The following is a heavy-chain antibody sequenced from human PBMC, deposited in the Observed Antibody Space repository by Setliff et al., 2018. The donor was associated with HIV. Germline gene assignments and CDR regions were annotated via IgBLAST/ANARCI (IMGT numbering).Heavy chain of an antibody. CDR2: VNPNSGNT. D-gene: IGHD1-26*01. V-gene: IGHV1-8*02. Sequence: ASVKVSCKASGYTFTSFDISWVRQATGQGLEWLGWVNPNSGNTGYAQKFQGRVTMTEDTSTDTAYMELSSLRSEDTAVYYCATAKKDGSYLGALRDWGQGTLVTVSS. J-gene: IGHJ4*02. CDR1: GYTFTSFD. CDR3: ATAKKDGSYLGALRD.